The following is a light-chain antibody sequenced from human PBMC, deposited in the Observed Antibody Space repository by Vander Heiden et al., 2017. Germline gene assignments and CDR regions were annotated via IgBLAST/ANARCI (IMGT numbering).Light chain of an antibody. Sequence: QSVLTQPPSASGTPGQRVTIPCSGSSSNIGSNTVNWYQQLPGTAPKLLIYSNNQRPSGVPDRSSGSRSGTSASLAISGLQSGDEADYYCAAWDDSLNGVVFGGGTKLTGL. CDR1: SSNIGSNT. CDR2: SNN. J-gene: IGLJ2*01. CDR3: AAWDDSLNGVV. V-gene: IGLV1-44*01.